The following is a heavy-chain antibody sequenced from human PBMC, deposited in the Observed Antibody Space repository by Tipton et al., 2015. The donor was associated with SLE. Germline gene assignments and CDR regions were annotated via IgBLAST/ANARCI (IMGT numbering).Heavy chain of an antibody. D-gene: IGHD2-2*02. Sequence: TLSLTCSVSGGSISGTNYYWTWIRQPAGKGLEWIGHIYTSGSSNYNPSLKSRVTISVDTSKNQFSLKLSSVTAADTAVYYCATIPVGLRPPLYWGQGTLVTVSS. CDR1: GGSISGTNYY. V-gene: IGHV4-61*09. CDR2: IYTSGSS. CDR3: ATIPVGLRPPLY. J-gene: IGHJ4*02.